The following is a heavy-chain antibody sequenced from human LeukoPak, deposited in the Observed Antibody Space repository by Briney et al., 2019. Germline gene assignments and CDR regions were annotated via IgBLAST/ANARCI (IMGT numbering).Heavy chain of an antibody. CDR1: GYTFTGYY. Sequence: GASVKVSCKASGYTFTGYYMHWVRQAPGQGLEWMGWINPDSGGTNYAQKFQGRVTMTRDTSISTAYMELSRLRSDDTAVYYCARVGSYSSSWYFDYYYGMDVWGQGTTVTVSS. J-gene: IGHJ6*02. D-gene: IGHD6-13*01. V-gene: IGHV1-2*02. CDR3: ARVGSYSSSWYFDYYYGMDV. CDR2: INPDSGGT.